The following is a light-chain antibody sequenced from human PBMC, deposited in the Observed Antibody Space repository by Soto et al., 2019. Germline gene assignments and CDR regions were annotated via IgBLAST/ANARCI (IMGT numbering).Light chain of an antibody. V-gene: IGKV3-11*01. CDR1: QSGTNY. J-gene: IGKJ2*03. CDR2: HAS. Sequence: FLTQSPDTPSLSPGERATLSGRASQSGTNYIAWYQQRPGQAPRLLIYHASNRATGVPARFSGSGSGTDFTLTISELEPADFGLYYCQQRLNWPPGFGQGTK. CDR3: QQRLNWPPG.